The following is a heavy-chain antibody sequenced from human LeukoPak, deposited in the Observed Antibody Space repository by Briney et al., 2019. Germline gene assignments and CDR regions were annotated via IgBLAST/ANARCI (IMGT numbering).Heavy chain of an antibody. V-gene: IGHV3-30-3*01. CDR2: ISYDGSNK. J-gene: IGHJ3*02. CDR3: ARGGDIVATIDGDAFDI. CDR1: GFTFSSYA. D-gene: IGHD5-12*01. Sequence: GGSLRLSCAASGFTFSSYAMHWVRQAPGKGLEWVAVISYDGSNKYYADSVKGRFTISRDNSKNTLYLQMNSLRAEDTAVYYCARGGDIVATIDGDAFDIWGQGTMVTVSS.